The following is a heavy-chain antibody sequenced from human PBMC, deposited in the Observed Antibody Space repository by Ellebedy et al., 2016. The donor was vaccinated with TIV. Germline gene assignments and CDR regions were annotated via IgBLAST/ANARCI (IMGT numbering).Heavy chain of an antibody. CDR1: GGSISSGDYY. Sequence: MPSETLSLTCAVSGGSISSGDYYWSWIRQSPGKGLEWIAYIFHPGSRYFNPSLKSRVTISVDTSKFQVSLKLSSVTAADTAVYYCARHVNSYGSADWFDPWGQGTLVTVSS. V-gene: IGHV4-30-4*01. D-gene: IGHD5-18*01. J-gene: IGHJ5*02. CDR2: IFHPGSR. CDR3: ARHVNSYGSADWFDP.